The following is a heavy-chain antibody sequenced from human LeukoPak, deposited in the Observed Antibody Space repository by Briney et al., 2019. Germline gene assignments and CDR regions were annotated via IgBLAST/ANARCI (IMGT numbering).Heavy chain of an antibody. CDR3: ARDRIVGANSGSFDY. V-gene: IGHV3-30*03. D-gene: IGHD1-26*01. Sequence: GGPLRLSCAASGFTFSSYGMHWVRQAPGKGLEWVAVISYDGSNKYYADSVKGRFTISRDNSKNTLYLQMNSLRAEDTAVYYCARDRIVGANSGSFDYWGQGTLVTVSS. CDR1: GFTFSSYG. J-gene: IGHJ4*02. CDR2: ISYDGSNK.